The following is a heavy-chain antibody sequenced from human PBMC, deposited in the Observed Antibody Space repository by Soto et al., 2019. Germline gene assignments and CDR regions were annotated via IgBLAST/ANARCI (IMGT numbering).Heavy chain of an antibody. Sequence: QVQLVQSGAEVKKPGASVKVSCMASGYAFRNNFMHWVRQAPAQGLEWMGVINPTTGLTSNAQKFQGRITMTSDTSSSTAYMELSSLRSEDTAVYYCARALRNGYFYGMDIWGQGTTVTVSS. CDR2: INPTTGLT. CDR3: ARALRNGYFYGMDI. V-gene: IGHV1-46*01. D-gene: IGHD2-8*01. CDR1: GYAFRNNF. J-gene: IGHJ6*02.